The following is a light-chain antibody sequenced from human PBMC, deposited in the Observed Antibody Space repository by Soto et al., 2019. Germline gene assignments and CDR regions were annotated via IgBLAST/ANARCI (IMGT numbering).Light chain of an antibody. CDR3: QQYNDWPPIT. Sequence: EVVMTQSPDSLSVSPGETATLSCRASHSVSSNLAWYQQKPGQAPRLLIYGASTRAAGAPARFSGSGSGTEFTLTISSLQSEDFAVYYCQQYNDWPPITFGQGTRLEIK. CDR1: HSVSSN. J-gene: IGKJ5*01. V-gene: IGKV3-15*01. CDR2: GAS.